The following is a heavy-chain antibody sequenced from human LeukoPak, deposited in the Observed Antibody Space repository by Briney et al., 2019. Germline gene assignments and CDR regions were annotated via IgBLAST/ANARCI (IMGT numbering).Heavy chain of an antibody. J-gene: IGHJ4*02. Sequence: GGSLRLSCAASGFTFSKYWMLWVRQAPGKGLESVSRINTDGTVTTYADSVKGRFTVSRDSADNTMFLQMNSVRDEDTAVYYCASAGYSSGWRPLHYWGQGTLVTVSS. CDR2: INTDGTVT. CDR1: GFTFSKYW. V-gene: IGHV3-74*01. D-gene: IGHD6-19*01. CDR3: ASAGYSSGWRPLHY.